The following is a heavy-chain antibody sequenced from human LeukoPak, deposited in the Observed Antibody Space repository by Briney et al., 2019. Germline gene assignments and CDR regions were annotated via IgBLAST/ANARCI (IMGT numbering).Heavy chain of an antibody. V-gene: IGHV1-69*04. CDR2: IIPVVNIP. Sequence: SVKVSCKASGGTFSSYAISWVRQAPGQGLEWMGRIIPVVNIPDYAQKFQGRVTIIADKSTSTVYMGLSSLKTEDTAIYYCATQTYSGSYSGVAYWGQGTLVTVSS. CDR1: GGTFSSYA. J-gene: IGHJ4*02. D-gene: IGHD1-26*01. CDR3: ATQTYSGSYSGVAY.